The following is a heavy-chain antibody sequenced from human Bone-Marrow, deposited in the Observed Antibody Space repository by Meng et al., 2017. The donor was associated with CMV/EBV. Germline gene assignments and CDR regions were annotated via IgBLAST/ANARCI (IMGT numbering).Heavy chain of an antibody. CDR3: ARGQFLEFDY. D-gene: IGHD3-3*01. Sequence: CTVSGGSVSSGSYYWSWIRQPPGKGLEWIGYIYYSGSTNYNPSLKSRVTISVDTSKNQFSLKLSSVTAADTAVYYCARGQFLEFDYWGQGTLVTVSS. CDR1: GGSVSSGSYY. CDR2: IYYSGST. J-gene: IGHJ4*02. V-gene: IGHV4-61*01.